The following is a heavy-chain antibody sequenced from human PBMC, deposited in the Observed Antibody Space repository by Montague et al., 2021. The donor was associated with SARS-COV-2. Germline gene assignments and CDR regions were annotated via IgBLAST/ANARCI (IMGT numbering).Heavy chain of an antibody. CDR2: IFTSGNT. V-gene: IGHV4-61*02. CDR1: DGSITSDNYY. CDR3: AGVRFNAWHYFDY. D-gene: IGHD3-16*01. J-gene: IGHJ4*02. Sequence: TLSLTCTVSDGSITSDNYYWSWIRQPAGKGLEWIGRIFTSGNTDYNPSLTGRVTMSLDTSESQFSLKLNSVTAADTAIYYCAGVRFNAWHYFDYWGPGILATVSS.